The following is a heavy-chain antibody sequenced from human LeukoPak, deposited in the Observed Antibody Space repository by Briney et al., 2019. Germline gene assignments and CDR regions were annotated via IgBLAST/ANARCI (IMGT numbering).Heavy chain of an antibody. D-gene: IGHD4-23*01. CDR2: INPSGGST. CDR3: ARADYGGNVGAFDI. Sequence: PMASVKVSCKASGYTFTSYGISWVRQAPGQGLEWMGIINPSGGSTSYAQKFQGRVTMTRDMSTSTVYMELSSLRSEDTAVYYCARADYGGNVGAFDIWGQGTMVTVSS. V-gene: IGHV1-46*01. J-gene: IGHJ3*02. CDR1: GYTFTSYG.